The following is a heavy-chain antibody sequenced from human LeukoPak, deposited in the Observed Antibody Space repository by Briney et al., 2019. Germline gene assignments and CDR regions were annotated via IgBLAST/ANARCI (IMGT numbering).Heavy chain of an antibody. Sequence: PSKTLTSTCTVSGSAISSFYWSWFRQPAGKGLGWIGRIYTSASTNYNPSLTSRVTMSVDASKIQFSLNLSSVTAADTAVYYCARAPDYGILTGYPYGMDVWGQGTTVTVSS. D-gene: IGHD3-9*01. J-gene: IGHJ6*02. V-gene: IGHV4-4*07. CDR2: IYTSAST. CDR1: GSAISSFY. CDR3: ARAPDYGILTGYPYGMDV.